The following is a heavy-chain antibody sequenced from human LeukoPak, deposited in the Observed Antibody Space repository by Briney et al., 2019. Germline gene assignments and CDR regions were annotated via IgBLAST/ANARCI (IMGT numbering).Heavy chain of an antibody. V-gene: IGHV4-59*01. Sequence: SETLSLTCTVSGVSISSYYWSWIRQPPGKGLEWIGYIYYSGSTNYNPSLKSRVTISVDTSKNQFSLKLSSVTAAGTAVYYCARGKGVDYWGQGTLVTVSS. CDR3: ARGKGVDY. CDR2: IYYSGST. CDR1: GVSISSYY. J-gene: IGHJ4*02.